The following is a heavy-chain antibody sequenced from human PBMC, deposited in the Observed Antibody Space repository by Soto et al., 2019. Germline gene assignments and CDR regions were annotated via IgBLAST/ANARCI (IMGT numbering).Heavy chain of an antibody. D-gene: IGHD4-17*01. Sequence: QVQLVESGGGVVQPGRSLRLSCAASGFTFSSYAMHWVRQAPGKGLEWVAVISYDGSNKYYADSVKGRFTISRDNSKNTLYLQMNSLRAEDTAVYYCARGRTTVTTQVDPWGQGTLVTVSS. V-gene: IGHV3-30-3*01. CDR2: ISYDGSNK. CDR1: GFTFSSYA. CDR3: ARGRTTVTTQVDP. J-gene: IGHJ5*02.